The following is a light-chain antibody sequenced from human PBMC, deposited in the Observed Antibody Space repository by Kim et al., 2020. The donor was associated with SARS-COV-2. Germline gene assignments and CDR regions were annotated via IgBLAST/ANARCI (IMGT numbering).Light chain of an antibody. CDR3: QQXGSSPLT. J-gene: IGKJ4*01. Sequence: EIVLTQSPGTLSLSPGERATLSCRASQSVSSSYLAWYQQKPGQAPRLLIYGASSRATGIPDRFSGSGSGTDFTLTISRLEPEDFAVYYCQQXGSSPLTFGGGTXV. V-gene: IGKV3-20*01. CDR2: GAS. CDR1: QSVSSSY.